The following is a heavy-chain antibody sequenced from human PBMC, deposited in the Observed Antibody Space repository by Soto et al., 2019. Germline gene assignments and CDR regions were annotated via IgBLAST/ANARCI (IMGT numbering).Heavy chain of an antibody. CDR2: IYHSGST. CDR1: GGSIGSSNW. CDR3: AVGATAREYYFXY. V-gene: IGHV4-4*02. Sequence: PSETLSLTCAVSGGSIGSSNWWSWVRQPPGKGLEWIGEIYHSGSTNYNPSLKSRVTISVDKSKNQFSLKLSSVTAADTAVYYCAVGATAREYYFXYWSQATLVTVSS. D-gene: IGHD5-18*01. J-gene: IGHJ4*02.